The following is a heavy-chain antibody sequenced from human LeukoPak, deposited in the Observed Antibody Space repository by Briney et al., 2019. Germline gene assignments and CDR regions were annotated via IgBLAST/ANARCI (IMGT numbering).Heavy chain of an antibody. CDR3: AKDYYAKVVAGVDY. J-gene: IGHJ4*02. V-gene: IGHV3-33*06. Sequence: GRSLRLSCAASGFIFSSYGMHWVRQAPGKGLEWVAVIWYDGSNKYYADSVKGRFTISRDNSKNTLYLQMNSLRAEDTAVYYCAKDYYAKVVAGVDYWGQGTLVTVSS. D-gene: IGHD2-15*01. CDR2: IWYDGSNK. CDR1: GFIFSSYG.